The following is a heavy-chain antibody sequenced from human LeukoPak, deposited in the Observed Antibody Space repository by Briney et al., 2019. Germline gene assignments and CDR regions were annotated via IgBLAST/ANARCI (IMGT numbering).Heavy chain of an antibody. Sequence: AETLSLTCTVSGVSISSYCRGWVRQPPGKGLEWLGYIYYSGSTNYNPSLKSRVTISVDTSNTQFSLKLSSETATDTAVYYCARDDVATAGFDYWGQGTLVTVSS. CDR1: GVSISSYC. CDR3: ARDDVATAGFDY. V-gene: IGHV4-59*01. CDR2: IYYSGST. J-gene: IGHJ4*02. D-gene: IGHD6-13*01.